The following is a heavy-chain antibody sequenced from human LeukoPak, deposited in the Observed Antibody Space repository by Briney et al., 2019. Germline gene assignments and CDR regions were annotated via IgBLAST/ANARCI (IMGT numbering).Heavy chain of an antibody. CDR3: ARDFYSISSTGVPNSFDP. J-gene: IGHJ5*02. D-gene: IGHD6-6*01. Sequence: ASVKVSCKASGYTFTSYYIHWVRQAPGLGLEWMGMIKPSGGSIRYEQNFQGRVTMTRDTSTSTVYMELSSLTSEDTAVYYCARDFYSISSTGVPNSFDPWGQGTLVTVFS. V-gene: IGHV1-46*01. CDR2: IKPSGGSI. CDR1: GYTFTSYY.